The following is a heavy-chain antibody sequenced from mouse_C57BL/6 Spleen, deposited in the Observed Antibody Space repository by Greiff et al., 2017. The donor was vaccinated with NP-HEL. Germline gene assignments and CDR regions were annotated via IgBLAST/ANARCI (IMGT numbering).Heavy chain of an antibody. V-gene: IGHV7-3*01. D-gene: IGHD1-1*01. J-gene: IGHJ2*01. CDR3: ARPYYYGSSYYFDY. Sequence: VQLQQSGGGLVQPGGSLSLSCAASGFTFTDYYMSWVRQPPGKALEWLGFIRNKANGYTTEYSASVKGRFTISRDNSQSILYLQMNALRAEDSATYYCARPYYYGSSYYFDYWGQGTTLTVSS. CDR2: IRNKANGYTT. CDR1: GFTFTDYY.